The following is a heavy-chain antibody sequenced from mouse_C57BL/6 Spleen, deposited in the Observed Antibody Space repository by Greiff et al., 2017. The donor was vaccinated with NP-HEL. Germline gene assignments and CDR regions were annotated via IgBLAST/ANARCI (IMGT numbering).Heavy chain of an antibody. D-gene: IGHD4-1*01. CDR2: IDPSDSYT. CDR1: GYTFTSYW. V-gene: IGHV1-59*01. J-gene: IGHJ2*01. CDR3: ARRGNWDEDYFDY. Sequence: VQLQQPGAELVRPGTSVKLSCKASGYTFTSYWMHWVKQRPGQGLEWIGVIDPSDSYTNYNQKFKGKATLTVDTSSSTAYMQLSSLTSEDSAVYYCARRGNWDEDYFDYWGQGTTLTVSS.